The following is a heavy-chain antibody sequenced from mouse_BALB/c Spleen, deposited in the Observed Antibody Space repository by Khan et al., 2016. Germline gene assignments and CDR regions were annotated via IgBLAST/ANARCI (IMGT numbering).Heavy chain of an antibody. CDR1: GYSITSDYA. V-gene: IGHV3-2*02. CDR3: ARSWVVFYAMDY. J-gene: IGHJ4*01. Sequence: EVQLQESGPGLVKPSQSLSLTCTVTGYSITSDYAWNWIRQFPGNKLEWMGYISYSGSTSYNPSLKSRISITRETSKNQFFLQLNSVTTEDTARYCWARSWVVFYAMDYWGQGTSVTVSS. D-gene: IGHD1-1*01. CDR2: ISYSGST.